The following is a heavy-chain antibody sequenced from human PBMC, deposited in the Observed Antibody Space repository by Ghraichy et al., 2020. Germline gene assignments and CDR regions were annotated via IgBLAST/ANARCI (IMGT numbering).Heavy chain of an antibody. CDR2: TYYRSKWYN. D-gene: IGHD7-27*01. J-gene: IGHJ6*02. CDR1: GDSVSSNSAA. Sequence: SCAISGDSVSSNSAAWNWIRQSPSRGLEWLGRTYYRSKWYNDYAVSVKSRITINPDTSKNQFSLQLNSVTPEDTAVYYCARCDNWGDLYYYGMDVWGQGTTVTVSS. CDR3: ARCDNWGDLYYYGMDV. V-gene: IGHV6-1*01.